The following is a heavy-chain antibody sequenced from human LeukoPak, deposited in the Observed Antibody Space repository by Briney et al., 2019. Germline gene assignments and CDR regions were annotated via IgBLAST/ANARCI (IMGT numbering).Heavy chain of an antibody. Sequence: SVKASCKASGGTFSSYAISWVRQAPGQGLEWMGGIIPIFGTANYAQKFQGRVTITADESTSTAYMELSSLRSEDTAVYYCAREGGSGSYVDYWGQGTLVTVSS. CDR1: GGTFSSYA. CDR3: AREGGSGSYVDY. J-gene: IGHJ4*02. V-gene: IGHV1-69*13. CDR2: IIPIFGTA. D-gene: IGHD1-26*01.